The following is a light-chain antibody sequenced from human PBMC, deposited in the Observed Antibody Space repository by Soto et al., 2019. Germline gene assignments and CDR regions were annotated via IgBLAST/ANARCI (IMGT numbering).Light chain of an antibody. J-gene: IGLJ2*01. CDR2: DVT. Sequence: QSALTQPRSVSGSPGQSVTISCTGTSSDVGGFNYVSWYQQHPGKAPKLMIYDVTKRPSGVPDRFSGSKSGNTASLTISGLQAEDEADYYCCSYARSYTSVVFGGGTKLTVL. CDR1: SSDVGGFNY. CDR3: CSYARSYTSVV. V-gene: IGLV2-11*01.